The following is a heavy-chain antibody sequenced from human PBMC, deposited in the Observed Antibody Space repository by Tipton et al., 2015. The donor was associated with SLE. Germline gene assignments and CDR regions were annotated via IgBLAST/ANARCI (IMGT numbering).Heavy chain of an antibody. V-gene: IGHV1-18*01. Sequence: QVQLVQSGAEVKKPGASVKVSCKASGYTFTSYGISWVRQAPGQGLEWMGWISAYNGNTNYAQKLQGRVTMTTDTSTSTAYMELRSLRSDDTAVYYCARALAEYDFWSGYYPTYYFDYWGQGTLVTVSS. CDR2: ISAYNGNT. CDR3: ARALAEYDFWSGYYPTYYFDY. J-gene: IGHJ4*02. D-gene: IGHD3-3*01. CDR1: GYTFTSYG.